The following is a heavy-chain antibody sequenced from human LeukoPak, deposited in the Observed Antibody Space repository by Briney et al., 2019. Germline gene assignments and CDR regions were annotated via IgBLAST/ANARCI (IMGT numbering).Heavy chain of an antibody. J-gene: IGHJ5*02. D-gene: IGHD6-13*01. CDR2: ISYAGSNK. CDR3: AREQPGP. Sequence: GGSLRLSCAASGFTFSTYGMHWVRQAPVKGLEWVAVISYAGSNKYYADSVKGRFGISRDNVKNTLYLQMNSLRAEDTAVYFCAREQPGPWGQGTLVTVSS. CDR1: GFTFSTYG. V-gene: IGHV3-30*03.